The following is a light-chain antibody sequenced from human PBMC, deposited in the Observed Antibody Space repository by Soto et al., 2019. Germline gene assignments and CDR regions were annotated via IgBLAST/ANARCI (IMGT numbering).Light chain of an antibody. CDR3: AAWDERHDGRLF. CDR1: RSNIGRNK. CDR2: SNI. J-gene: IGLJ2*01. Sequence: QSALTQTPAISGTPGQTVNMSCSGSRSNIGRNKVTWYQVFPDSAPRLLIHSNIERPSGVPDRFSGSQSGTSASLAISGLQSEDEAVYYCAAWDERHDGRLFFGGGTKLTVL. V-gene: IGLV1-44*01.